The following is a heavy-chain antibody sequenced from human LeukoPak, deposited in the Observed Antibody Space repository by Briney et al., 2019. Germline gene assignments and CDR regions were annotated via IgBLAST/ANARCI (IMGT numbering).Heavy chain of an antibody. D-gene: IGHD2/OR15-2a*01. Sequence: GGSLRLSCAASGFTIGPYAMYWVRQGPGRGLEWVSVTKADGSGTFYADPVRGRFTTSRDNSKNSLYLQMNSLTSEDTALYYCATWAFYHNLDVWGQGTTVIVSS. CDR1: GFTIGPYA. V-gene: IGHV3-43*02. J-gene: IGHJ6*02. CDR2: TKADGSGT. CDR3: ATWAFYHNLDV.